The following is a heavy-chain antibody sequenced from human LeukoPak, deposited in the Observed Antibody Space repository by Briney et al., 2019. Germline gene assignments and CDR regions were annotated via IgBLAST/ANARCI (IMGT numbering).Heavy chain of an antibody. CDR3: ARGIPEHGTGAFAI. J-gene: IGHJ3*02. D-gene: IGHD6-13*01. Sequence: SETLSLTCTVSGASISTFYWTWIRQPPGEGLEWIGYIFYSGRTHYNTALQSRVTISAETSKNQVSMKLTSVTPADTAVYYCARGIPEHGTGAFAIWGQETMVTVPS. CDR2: IFYSGRT. V-gene: IGHV4-59*01. CDR1: GASISTFY.